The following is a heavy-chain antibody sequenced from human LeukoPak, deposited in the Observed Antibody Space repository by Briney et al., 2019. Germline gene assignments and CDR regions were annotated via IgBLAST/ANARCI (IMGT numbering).Heavy chain of an antibody. CDR3: AKNDWSSSFYFGY. CDR2: ITSSGSTI. D-gene: IGHD3-9*01. J-gene: IGHJ4*02. CDR1: GFTFSSYE. V-gene: IGHV3-48*03. Sequence: GGSLRLSCAASGFTFSSYEMNWVRQAPGKGLEWVSYITSSGSTIYYADSVKGRFTISRDNAKNSLYLQMNSLRAEDTAVYYCAKNDWSSSFYFGYWGQGTLVAVSS.